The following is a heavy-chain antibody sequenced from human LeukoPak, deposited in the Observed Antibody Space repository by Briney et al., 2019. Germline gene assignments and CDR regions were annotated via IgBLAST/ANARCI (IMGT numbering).Heavy chain of an antibody. D-gene: IGHD1-1*01. V-gene: IGHV4-59*12. CDR3: ARYPNWNDAFDI. CDR2: IYYSGST. J-gene: IGHJ3*02. Sequence: SETLSLTCTVSGGSISSYYWSWIRQPPGKGLEWIGYIYYSGSTYYNPSLKSRLTISVDTSKNQFSLKLSSVTAADTAVYYCARYPNWNDAFDIWGQGTMVTVSS. CDR1: GGSISSYY.